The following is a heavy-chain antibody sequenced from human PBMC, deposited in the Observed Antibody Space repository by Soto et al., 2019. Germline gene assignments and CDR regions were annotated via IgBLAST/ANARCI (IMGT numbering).Heavy chain of an antibody. D-gene: IGHD1-26*01. Sequence: QVQLVESGGGVVQPGRSLRLSCAASGFTFSSYGMHWVRQAPGKGLEWVAVIWYDGSNKYYADSVKGRFTISRDNSKNVLYLEMNSLSAEDTAVYFCARKEPSDFDYWGQGTLVTVSS. CDR1: GFTFSSYG. CDR2: IWYDGSNK. CDR3: ARKEPSDFDY. V-gene: IGHV3-33*01. J-gene: IGHJ4*02.